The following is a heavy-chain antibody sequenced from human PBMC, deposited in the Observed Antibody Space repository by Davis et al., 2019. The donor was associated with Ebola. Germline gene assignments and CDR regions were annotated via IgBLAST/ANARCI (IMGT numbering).Heavy chain of an antibody. V-gene: IGHV3-30*02. CDR1: GFTFSSYG. CDR3: ARMELRGDSGSAFDI. Sequence: PGGSLRLSCAASGFTFSSYGMHWVRQAPGKGLEWVAFIRYDGSNKYYADSVKGRFTISRDNSKNTLYLQMNSLRPDDTALYYCARMELRGDSGSAFDIWGQGTMVTVSS. J-gene: IGHJ3*02. CDR2: IRYDGSNK. D-gene: IGHD1-7*01.